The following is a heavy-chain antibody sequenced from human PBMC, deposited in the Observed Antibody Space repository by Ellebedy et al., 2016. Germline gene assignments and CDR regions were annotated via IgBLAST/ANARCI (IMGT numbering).Heavy chain of an antibody. CDR2: ITTYNGDT. J-gene: IGHJ4*02. V-gene: IGHV1-18*01. D-gene: IGHD3-3*01. Sequence: ASVKVSXXASGYSFTTYGITWVRQAPGQGLEWMGCITTYNGDTNYAQRLQGRVTMTKDTSTSTAYMELRSLTSDDTAVYYCARGWKTMFGVITEDIWGQGTLVTVSS. CDR3: ARGWKTMFGVITEDI. CDR1: GYSFTTYG.